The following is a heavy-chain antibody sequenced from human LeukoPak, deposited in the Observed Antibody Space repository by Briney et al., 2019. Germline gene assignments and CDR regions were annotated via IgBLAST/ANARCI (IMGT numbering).Heavy chain of an antibody. CDR1: GGSFSGYY. Sequence: KTSETLSLTCAVYGGSFSGYYWSWIRQPPGKGLEWIGEINHSGSTNYNPSLKSRVTISVDTSKNQFSLKLSSVTAADTAVYYCARGYYYDSSGYYPGAYYFDYWGQGTLVTVSS. CDR2: INHSGST. D-gene: IGHD3-22*01. V-gene: IGHV4-34*01. J-gene: IGHJ4*02. CDR3: ARGYYYDSSGYYPGAYYFDY.